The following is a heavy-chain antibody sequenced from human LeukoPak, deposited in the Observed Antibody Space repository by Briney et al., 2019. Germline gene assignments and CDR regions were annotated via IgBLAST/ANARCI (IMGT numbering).Heavy chain of an antibody. Sequence: AGRSLRLSCAASGFTFDDYAMHWVRQAPGKGLEWVSGISWNSGSIGYADSVKGRFTISRDNAKNSLYLQMNSLRAEDTAVYYCARDSSSHYFDYWGQGTLVTVSS. CDR2: ISWNSGSI. CDR1: GFTFDDYA. V-gene: IGHV3-9*01. J-gene: IGHJ4*02. CDR3: ARDSSSHYFDY. D-gene: IGHD6-6*01.